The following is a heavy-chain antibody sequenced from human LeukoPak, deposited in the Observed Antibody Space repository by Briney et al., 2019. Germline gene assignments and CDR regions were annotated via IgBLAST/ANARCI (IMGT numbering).Heavy chain of an antibody. D-gene: IGHD2-15*01. V-gene: IGHV2-5*01. CDR1: GFSLSTSGVS. J-gene: IGHJ4*02. Sequence: SGPTLVNPTQTLTLTCTFSGFSLSTSGVSVGWIRQPPGNALEWLALIFWNDDKRYSPSLKSRLTITKDTTKNQVVLTMTNMDPVDTATYYCAHRRGVVATNIPEGFDYWGQGTLVTVSS. CDR3: AHRRGVVATNIPEGFDY. CDR2: IFWNDDK.